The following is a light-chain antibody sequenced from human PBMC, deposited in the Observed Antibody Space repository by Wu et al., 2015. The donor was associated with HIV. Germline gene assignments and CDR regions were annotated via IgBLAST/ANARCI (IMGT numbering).Light chain of an antibody. CDR2: YAS. Sequence: EIVLTQSPGTLSLSPGERATLSCRASQSVISTYLAWYQQKSGQAPRLLIYYASRLETGVPSRFSGTGSERHFNLTITYLQPEDSATYFCQQGNNFPHTFGHGT. V-gene: IGKV3-11*02. J-gene: IGKJ1*01. CDR1: QSVISTY. CDR3: QQGNNFPHT.